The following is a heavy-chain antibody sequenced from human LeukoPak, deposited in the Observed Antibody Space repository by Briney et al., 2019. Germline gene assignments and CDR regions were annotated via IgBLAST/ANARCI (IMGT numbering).Heavy chain of an antibody. CDR2: ISSSSSYI. J-gene: IGHJ4*02. CDR3: AREKAVAGRYFDY. D-gene: IGHD6-19*01. Sequence: GGSLRLSCAASGFTFSSYSMNWVRQAPGKGLEWVSSISSSSSYIYYADSVKGRFTISRDDAKNSLYLQMNSLRAEDTAVYYCAREKAVAGRYFDYWGQGTLVTVSS. CDR1: GFTFSSYS. V-gene: IGHV3-21*01.